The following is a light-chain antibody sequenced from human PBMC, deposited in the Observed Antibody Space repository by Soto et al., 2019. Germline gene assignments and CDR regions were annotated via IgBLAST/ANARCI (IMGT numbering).Light chain of an antibody. CDR2: RDN. J-gene: IGLJ3*02. CDR3: AAWDDTLSGRL. V-gene: IGLV1-47*01. Sequence: QSVLTQPPSVSGTPGQRVTISCSGGTSNIGNNFVYWFRQLPGVAPSLLIYRDNLRPSGVPDRFSGSRSRTSASLTISGLQTDDEGDYYCAAWDDTLSGRLFGGGTKLTVL. CDR1: TSNIGNNF.